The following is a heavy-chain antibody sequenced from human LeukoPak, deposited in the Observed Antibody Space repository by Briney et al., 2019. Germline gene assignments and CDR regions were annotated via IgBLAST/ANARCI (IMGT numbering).Heavy chain of an antibody. CDR2: MSPNSGVT. Sequence: GASVNVSCTASGYTFTSYDINWVRHATGQGLEWMGWMSPNSGVTGYAQKFQGRVTMTRDTSISTAYMELTSLRSEDTAVYYCARGPPNWGFDFWGQGALVTVSS. V-gene: IGHV1-8*01. CDR1: GYTFTSYD. CDR3: ARGPPNWGFDF. J-gene: IGHJ4*02. D-gene: IGHD7-27*01.